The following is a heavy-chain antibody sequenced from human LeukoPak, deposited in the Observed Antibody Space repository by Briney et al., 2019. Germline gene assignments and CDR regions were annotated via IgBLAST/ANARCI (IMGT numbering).Heavy chain of an antibody. Sequence: GGSLRLSCAASGFTFSSYAMSWVRQAPGKGLEWVSSISGSGVNTYYADSVKGRFTISSDSSKNTLYLQINSLRAEDTAVYYCARGGFYFGSGSDTGDYWGQGTLVTVSS. V-gene: IGHV3-23*01. D-gene: IGHD3-10*01. CDR1: GFTFSSYA. CDR2: ISGSGVNT. J-gene: IGHJ4*02. CDR3: ARGGFYFGSGSDTGDY.